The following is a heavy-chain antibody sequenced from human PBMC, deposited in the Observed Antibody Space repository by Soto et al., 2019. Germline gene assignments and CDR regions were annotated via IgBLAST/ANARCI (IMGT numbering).Heavy chain of an antibody. V-gene: IGHV4-39*02. CDR2: VYYTGTT. CDR3: ARGPPIVMVTIIVPRKYYFDY. D-gene: IGHD2-21*02. J-gene: IGHJ4*02. CDR1: GGSIRTGDYY. Sequence: SETLSLTCTVSGGSIRTGDYYWVWIRQTPGRGLEWIGSVYYTGTTYYTPSLQGRVTMSADTSKNTFFLELRSVTAADTAVYYCARGPPIVMVTIIVPRKYYFDYCCQGTLGT.